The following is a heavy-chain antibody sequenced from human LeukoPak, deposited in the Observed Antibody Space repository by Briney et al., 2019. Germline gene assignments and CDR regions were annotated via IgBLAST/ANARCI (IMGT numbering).Heavy chain of an antibody. V-gene: IGHV3-30*02. CDR2: IRYDGSNK. CDR1: GFTFSNYG. J-gene: IGHJ4*02. CDR3: ARDSNSYSGSYYY. Sequence: PGGSLRLSCAASGFTFSNYGMHWVRQAPGKGLEWVAFIRYDGSNKYYADSVKGRFTISRDNSKNTLYLQMNSLRAEDTAVYYCARDSNSYSGSYYYWGQGTLVTVSS. D-gene: IGHD1-26*01.